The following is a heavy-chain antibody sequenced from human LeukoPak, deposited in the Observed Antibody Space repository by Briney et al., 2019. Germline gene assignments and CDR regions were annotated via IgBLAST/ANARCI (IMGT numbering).Heavy chain of an antibody. CDR3: AKVRMITMIAHDAFDI. CDR1: GFTFSSYS. J-gene: IGHJ3*02. V-gene: IGHV3-48*01. CDR2: MSSSSSTI. D-gene: IGHD3-22*01. Sequence: GGSLRLSCAASGFTFSSYSMNWVRQAPGKGLEWVSYMSSSSSTIYYADSVKGRFTISRDNARNSLYLQMNSLRAEDTAIYYCAKVRMITMIAHDAFDIWGQGSMVTVSS.